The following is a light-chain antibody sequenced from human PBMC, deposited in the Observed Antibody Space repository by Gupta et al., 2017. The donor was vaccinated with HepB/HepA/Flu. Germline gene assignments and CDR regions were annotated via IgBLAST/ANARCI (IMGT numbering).Light chain of an antibody. CDR1: QSIDAW. CDR2: GAS. V-gene: IGKV1-5*03. CDR3: RQYDTYWT. Sequence: DIQMTQSPSIVSASVGDRVTITCRASQSIDAWLAWYQQKPGKAPKVLIYGASSLESGVPSRFSGSGSGTEFTLTISSRQPDDFAIYYFRQYDTYWTFGQGTQVEI. J-gene: IGKJ1*01.